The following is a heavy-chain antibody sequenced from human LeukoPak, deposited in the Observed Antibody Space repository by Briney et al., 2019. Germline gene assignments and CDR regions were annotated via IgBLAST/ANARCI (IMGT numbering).Heavy chain of an antibody. D-gene: IGHD2-21*02. CDR1: GGSFSGYY. J-gene: IGHJ4*02. V-gene: IGHV4-34*01. CDR3: ARGGGMGVVTAHTHLTYFDY. CDR2: INHSGST. Sequence: SETLSLTCAVYGGSFSGYYWSWIRQPPGKGLEWIGEINHSGSTNYNPSLKSRVTISVDTSKNQFSLKLSSVTAADTAVYYCARGGGMGVVTAHTHLTYFDYWGQGTLVTVSS.